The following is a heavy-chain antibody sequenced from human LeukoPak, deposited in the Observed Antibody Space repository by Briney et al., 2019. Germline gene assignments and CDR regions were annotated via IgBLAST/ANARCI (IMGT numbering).Heavy chain of an antibody. J-gene: IGHJ4*02. D-gene: IGHD6-19*01. CDR2: ISGSGSTI. Sequence: GGSLRLSCAASGFTFRSYEMTWVRQAPGKGLEWVSYISGSGSTIYYTDSVKGRFTISRDNAKNSLYLQMNSLRAEDTAVYYCAGLVPDYWGQGTLVTVSS. V-gene: IGHV3-48*03. CDR3: AGLVPDY. CDR1: GFTFRSYE.